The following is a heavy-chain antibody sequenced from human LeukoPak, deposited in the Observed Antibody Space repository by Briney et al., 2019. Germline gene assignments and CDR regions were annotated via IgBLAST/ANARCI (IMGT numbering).Heavy chain of an antibody. CDR1: GGSFGGYY. Sequence: SETLSPTCAVYGGSFGGYYWSWIRQPPGKGLEWIGEINHSGSTNYNPSLKSRVTISVDTSKSQFSLKLSSVTAADTAVYYCARRSSKRFNWYFDLWGRGTLVTVSS. CDR3: ARRSSKRFNWYFDL. J-gene: IGHJ2*01. V-gene: IGHV4-34*01. CDR2: INHSGST. D-gene: IGHD5-24*01.